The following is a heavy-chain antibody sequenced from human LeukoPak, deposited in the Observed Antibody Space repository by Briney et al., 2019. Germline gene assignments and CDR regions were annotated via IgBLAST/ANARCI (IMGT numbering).Heavy chain of an antibody. J-gene: IGHJ3*02. CDR3: ASGGNYQRSAFDI. CDR2: IYYSGST. CDR1: GGSISSGDYC. Sequence: PSETLSLTCTVSGGSISSGDYCWSWIRQPPGKGLEWIGYIYYSGSTYYNPSLKSRVTISVDTSKNQFSLKLSSVTAADTAVYYCASGGNYQRSAFDIWGQGTMVTVSS. V-gene: IGHV4-30-4*08. D-gene: IGHD4-11*01.